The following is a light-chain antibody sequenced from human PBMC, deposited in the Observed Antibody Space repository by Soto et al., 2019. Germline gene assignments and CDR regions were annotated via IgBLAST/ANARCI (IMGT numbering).Light chain of an antibody. Sequence: QFTQSPSFLSASIGARVTITCRASRDINNYLSWYQQKQGTAPRLLIYDASNLETGVPSRFSGSGSGTDFTFTISSLKPEDSATYYCQQYENLLLTFGGGTKVDIK. CDR1: RDINNY. CDR3: QQYENLLLT. CDR2: DAS. V-gene: IGKV1-33*01. J-gene: IGKJ4*01.